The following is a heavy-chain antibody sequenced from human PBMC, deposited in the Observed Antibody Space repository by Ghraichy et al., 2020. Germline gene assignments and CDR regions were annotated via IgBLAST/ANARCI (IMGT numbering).Heavy chain of an antibody. CDR1: GYTFSNYG. V-gene: IGHV1-18*01. CDR3: ARGINYFDP. D-gene: IGHD5-24*01. CDR2: ITTKSGNT. Sequence: ASVKVSCKASGYTFSNYGISWVRQAPGQGLEWLGWITTKSGNTQYGWKFQDRVTMTTDTSTSTAYMELRSLRSDDTAVYYCARGINYFDPWGQGTLVTVSS. J-gene: IGHJ5*02.